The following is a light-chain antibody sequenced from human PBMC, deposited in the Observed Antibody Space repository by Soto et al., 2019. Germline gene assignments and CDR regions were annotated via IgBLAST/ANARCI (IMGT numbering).Light chain of an antibody. CDR2: AAS. V-gene: IGKV1-39*01. Sequence: DIQITQSPSSLSASVGDRISITCRTSQSITNFLNWYQQKPGRAPKLLIYAASSLHRGVPSRFSGSGSGTHFTLSITSLQPEDFATYFCQESYSTLFTFGPGTKVDIK. CDR1: QSITNF. CDR3: QESYSTLFT. J-gene: IGKJ3*01.